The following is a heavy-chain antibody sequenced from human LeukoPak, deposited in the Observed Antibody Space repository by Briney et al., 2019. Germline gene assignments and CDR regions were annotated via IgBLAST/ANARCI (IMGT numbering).Heavy chain of an antibody. V-gene: IGHV1-18*01. CDR3: ARALREYYYDSSGYYFDY. Sequence: ASVKVSCKASGYTFTSYGISWVRQAPGQGLEWMGWISAYNGNTNYAQKLQGRVTMTTDTSTSTAYMELRSLRSDDTAVYYCARALREYYYDSSGYYFDYWGQGTLVTVSS. CDR2: ISAYNGNT. J-gene: IGHJ4*02. D-gene: IGHD3-22*01. CDR1: GYTFTSYG.